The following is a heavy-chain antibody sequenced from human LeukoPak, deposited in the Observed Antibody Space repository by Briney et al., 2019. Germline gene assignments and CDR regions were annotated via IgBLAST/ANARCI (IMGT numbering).Heavy chain of an antibody. CDR1: GYTFTSYD. CDR2: MNPNSGNT. D-gene: IGHD3-9*01. J-gene: IGHJ6*03. Sequence: GASVKVSCKASGYTFTSYDINWVRQATGQGLEWMGWMNPNSGNTGYAQKFQGRVTMTRNTSISTAYMQLSSLRSEDTAVYYCARGVKTYYDILTGYWDENYYYMDVWGKGTTVTISS. CDR3: ARGVKTYYDILTGYWDENYYYMDV. V-gene: IGHV1-8*01.